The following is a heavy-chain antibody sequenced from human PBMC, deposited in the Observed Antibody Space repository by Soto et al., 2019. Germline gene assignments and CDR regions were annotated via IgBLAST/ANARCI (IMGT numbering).Heavy chain of an antibody. Sequence: PGGSLRLSCVVSGFNFNIYNMNWVRQAPGKGLEWVSFIKQDGSEKYYVDSVKGRFTISRDNARNSLYLQMNSLRAEDTAVYYWGRDGSSSWYDYYYYDGMDVWGQGPTVTVSS. J-gene: IGHJ6*02. CDR3: GRDGSSSWYDYYYYDGMDV. CDR1: GFNFNIYN. CDR2: IKQDGSEK. V-gene: IGHV3-7*03. D-gene: IGHD6-13*01.